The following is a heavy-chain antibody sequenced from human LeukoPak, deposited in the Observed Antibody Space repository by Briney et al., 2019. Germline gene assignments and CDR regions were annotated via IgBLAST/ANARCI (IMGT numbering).Heavy chain of an antibody. CDR1: GGSFSGYY. J-gene: IGHJ6*02. V-gene: IGHV4-34*01. Sequence: SETLSLTCAVYGGSFSGYYWSWIRQPPGKGLEWIGEINHSGSTNYNPSLKSRVTISVDTSKNQFSLKLTSVTAADTAVYYCEREPVVAATPGYYYGMDVWGQGTTVTVSS. CDR3: EREPVVAATPGYYYGMDV. CDR2: INHSGST. D-gene: IGHD2-15*01.